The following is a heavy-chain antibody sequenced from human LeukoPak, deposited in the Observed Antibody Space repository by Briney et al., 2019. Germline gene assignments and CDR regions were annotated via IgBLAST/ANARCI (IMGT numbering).Heavy chain of an antibody. CDR3: ATGVPGAYRIIY. Sequence: PGGSLRLSCAASGXTVSNNYMSWVRQAPGKGLEWVSVIYSGGSTYYADSVKGRFTISRDNSKNTLYLQMNSLRAEDTAVYYCATGVPGAYRIIYWGQGTLVTVSS. V-gene: IGHV3-66*01. D-gene: IGHD2-21*01. CDR2: IYSGGST. J-gene: IGHJ4*02. CDR1: GXTVSNNY.